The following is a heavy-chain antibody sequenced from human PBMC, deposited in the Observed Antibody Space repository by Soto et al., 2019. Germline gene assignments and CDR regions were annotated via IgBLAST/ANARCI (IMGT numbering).Heavy chain of an antibody. CDR1: GGSISSGGYY. J-gene: IGHJ6*02. CDR3: ARDLQYSRLFYGMDV. V-gene: IGHV4-31*03. CDR2: IYYSGST. Sequence: SETLSLTCPVSGGSISSGGYYWSWIRKHPGKGLEWIGYIYYSGSTYYNPSLKSRVTISVDTSKNQFSLKLSSVTAADTAVYYCARDLQYSRLFYGMDVWGQGTTVTSP. D-gene: IGHD6-13*01.